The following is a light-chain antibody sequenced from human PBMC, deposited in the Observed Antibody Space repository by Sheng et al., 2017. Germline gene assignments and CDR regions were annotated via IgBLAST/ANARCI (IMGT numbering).Light chain of an antibody. CDR1: QSVSSN. CDR3: QQYYSWPRT. V-gene: IGKV3-15*01. Sequence: EIVMTQSPATLSVSPGERATLSCRASQSVSSNLAWYQQKPGQAPRLLIYGASTRATGIPARFSGSGSGTEFTLTIGSLQSEDFAVYYCQQYYSWPRTFGQGTKLEIK. CDR2: GAS. J-gene: IGKJ2*01.